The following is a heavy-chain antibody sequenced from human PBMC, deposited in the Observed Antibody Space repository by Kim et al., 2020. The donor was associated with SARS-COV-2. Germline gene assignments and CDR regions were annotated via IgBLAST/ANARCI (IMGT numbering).Heavy chain of an antibody. CDR1: GFTVSSNY. J-gene: IGHJ3*02. Sequence: GGSLRLSCAASGFTVSSNYMSWVRQAPGKGLEWVSVIYSGGSTYYADSVKGRFTISRDNSKNTLYLQMNSLRAEDTAVYYCARGAAYVDTAMVMGDTFDIWGQGTMVTVSS. D-gene: IGHD5-18*01. CDR2: IYSGGST. CDR3: ARGAAYVDTAMVMGDTFDI. V-gene: IGHV3-53*01.